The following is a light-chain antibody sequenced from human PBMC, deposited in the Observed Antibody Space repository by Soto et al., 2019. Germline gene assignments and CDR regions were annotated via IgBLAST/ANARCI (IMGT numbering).Light chain of an antibody. J-gene: IGLJ2*01. CDR1: SSDLGVYNY. V-gene: IGLV2-14*03. Sequence: QSVLAQPASVSGSPGQWITITCTGVSSDLGVYNYVSWYQQHPAKAPKLVIYDVSNRPSGVSDRFSGSKSDNAASLTISGLQAEDGADYYCSSYTGSYTRVFGGGTKLTVL. CDR3: SSYTGSYTRV. CDR2: DVS.